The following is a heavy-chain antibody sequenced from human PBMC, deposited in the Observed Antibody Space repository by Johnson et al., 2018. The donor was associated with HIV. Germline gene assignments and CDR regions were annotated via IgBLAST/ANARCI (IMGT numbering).Heavy chain of an antibody. D-gene: IGHD2-15*01. V-gene: IGHV3-66*01. CDR3: TGVSSTSWALDI. CDR1: GFTFSNAW. CDR2: IYSGGDK. J-gene: IGHJ3*02. Sequence: VQLVESGGGVVKPGGSLRLPCAASGFTFSNAWMTWVRQAPGKGLEWVSRIYSGGDKYYSDSVMGRFTISRDTSKNTLYLQMNSLRGDDTAVYYCTGVSSTSWALDIWGQGTLVTVSS.